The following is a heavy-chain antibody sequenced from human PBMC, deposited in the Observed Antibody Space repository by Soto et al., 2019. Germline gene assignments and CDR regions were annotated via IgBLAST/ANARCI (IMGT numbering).Heavy chain of an antibody. J-gene: IGHJ6*02. CDR3: ARDLWGYCGTDCYPLDV. D-gene: IGHD2-21*02. CDR2: MYNTGST. CDR1: GFSLSTSGMC. V-gene: IGHV4-61*08. Sequence: SGPTLVNPTQTLTLTCTFSGFSLSTSGMCVSWIRQPPGKGLEWIGYMYNTGSTVYNPSFKSRVTISVDTSKNQFSLKLNSVTAADTAVYYCARDLWGYCGTDCYPLDVWGQGTTVTVSS.